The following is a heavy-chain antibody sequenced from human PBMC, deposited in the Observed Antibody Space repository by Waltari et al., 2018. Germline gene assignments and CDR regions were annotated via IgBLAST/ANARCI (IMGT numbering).Heavy chain of an antibody. CDR3: AKLPGSYYLYYFHY. Sequence: EVRLLESGGGLVQPGGSLRLSCAASGFAFPRHAMSWVRQPPGKGLEWVSGINDNGRNTYYADSVKGRFTISRDNSNDILYLQMNSLRADDTAVYYCAKLPGSYYLYYFHYWGQGTLVTVSS. D-gene: IGHD1-26*01. CDR2: INDNGRNT. J-gene: IGHJ4*02. V-gene: IGHV3-23*01. CDR1: GFAFPRHA.